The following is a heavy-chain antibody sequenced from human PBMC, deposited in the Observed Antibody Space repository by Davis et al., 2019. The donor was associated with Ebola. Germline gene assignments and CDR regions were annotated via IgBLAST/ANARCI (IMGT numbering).Heavy chain of an antibody. CDR2: IQYDGSIK. Sequence: GESLKISCAASGFTFSSYGMHWVRQAPGKGLEWVAFIQYDGSIKYYRDSVKGRFTISRDNVENTLDLQMNSLRGEDTAVYYCAKDMAVATIIRGSSWGHYFDYWGQGTLVTVSP. D-gene: IGHD5-12*01. CDR1: GFTFSSYG. V-gene: IGHV3-30*02. CDR3: AKDMAVATIIRGSSWGHYFDY. J-gene: IGHJ4*02.